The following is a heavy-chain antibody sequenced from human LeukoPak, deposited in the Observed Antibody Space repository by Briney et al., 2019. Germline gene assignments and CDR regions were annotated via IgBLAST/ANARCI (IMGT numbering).Heavy chain of an antibody. Sequence: ASVKVSCKASGYTFTSYAVHWVRQAPGQRLEWMGWINGGNGNTKYSQKFQVRVTITRDTSASTAYMELSSLRSEDTAVYYCARTIDTIGNDYWGQGTLVTVSS. CDR2: INGGNGNT. D-gene: IGHD1-26*01. J-gene: IGHJ4*02. CDR1: GYTFTSYA. V-gene: IGHV1-3*01. CDR3: ARTIDTIGNDY.